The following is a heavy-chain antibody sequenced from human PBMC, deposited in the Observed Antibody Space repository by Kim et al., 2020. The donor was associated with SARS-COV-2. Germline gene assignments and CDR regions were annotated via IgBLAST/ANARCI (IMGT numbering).Heavy chain of an antibody. CDR3: ARDSSNYDPIVITRGDAFDI. V-gene: IGHV3-48*02. CDR1: GFTFSSYS. D-gene: IGHD4-4*01. J-gene: IGHJ3*02. Sequence: GGSLRLSCAASGFTFSSYSMNWVRQAPGKGLEWVSYISSSSSTIYYADSVKGRFTISRDNAKNSLYLQMNSLRDEDTAVYYCARDSSNYDPIVITRGDAFDIWGPGTMVTVSS. CDR2: ISSSSSTI.